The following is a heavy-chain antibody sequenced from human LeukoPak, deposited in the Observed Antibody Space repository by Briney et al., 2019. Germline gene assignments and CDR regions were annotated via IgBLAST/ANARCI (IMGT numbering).Heavy chain of an antibody. V-gene: IGHV4-39*01. CDR2: FYYSGST. D-gene: IGHD3-10*01. J-gene: IGHJ5*02. CDR3: ARHERSSITMVRGVKPKKWFDP. Sequence: SETLSLTCTVSGGSISSSSYYWGWIRQPPGKGLEWIGSFYYSGSTYYNPSLKSRVTISVDTSKNRFSLKLNSVTAADTAVYYCARHERSSITMVRGVKPKKWFDPWGQGTLVTVSS. CDR1: GGSISSSSYY.